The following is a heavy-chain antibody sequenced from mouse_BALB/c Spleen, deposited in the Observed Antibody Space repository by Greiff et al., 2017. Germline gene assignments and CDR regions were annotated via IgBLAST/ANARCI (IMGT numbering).Heavy chain of an antibody. CDR1: GYTFTSYT. Sequence: VKLMESGAELARPGASVKMSCKASGYTFTSYTMHWVKQRPGQGLEWIGYINPSSGYTNYNQKFKDKATLTADKSSSTAYMQLSSLTSEDSAVYYCARGYGSSYDWYFDVWGAGTTVTVSS. J-gene: IGHJ1*01. CDR2: INPSSGYT. CDR3: ARGYGSSYDWYFDV. D-gene: IGHD1-1*01. V-gene: IGHV1-4*01.